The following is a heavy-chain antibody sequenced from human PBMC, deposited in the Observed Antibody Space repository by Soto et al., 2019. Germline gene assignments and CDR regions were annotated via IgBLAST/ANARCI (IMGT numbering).Heavy chain of an antibody. J-gene: IGHJ5*02. D-gene: IGHD3-10*01. V-gene: IGHV4-4*02. CDR2: IYHSGST. Sequence: SETLSLTCAVSGGSISSSNWWSWVRQPPGKGLEWIGEIYHSGSTNYNPSLKSRVTISVDKSKNQFSLKLSSVTAADTAVYYCARDPKIMVRGVKVSWYNWFDPWGQGTLVTVSS. CDR3: ARDPKIMVRGVKVSWYNWFDP. CDR1: GGSISSSNW.